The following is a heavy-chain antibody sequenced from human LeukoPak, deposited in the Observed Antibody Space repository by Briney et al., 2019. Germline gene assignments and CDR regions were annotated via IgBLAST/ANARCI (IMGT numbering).Heavy chain of an antibody. CDR1: GGSISSTGYY. CDR2: IYTSGTT. Sequence: SQTLSLTCTVSGGSISSTGYYWSWLRQPAGKGLEWIGRIYTSGTTNYNPSLKSRVTISVDTSKNQLSLKLSSVTAADTAVYYCGSDMAVWGKGTTVTVSS. V-gene: IGHV4-61*02. CDR3: GSDMAV. J-gene: IGHJ6*03.